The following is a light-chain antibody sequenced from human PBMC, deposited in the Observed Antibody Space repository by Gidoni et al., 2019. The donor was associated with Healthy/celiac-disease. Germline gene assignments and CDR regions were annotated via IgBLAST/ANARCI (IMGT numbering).Light chain of an antibody. V-gene: IGKV3-20*01. CDR3: QQYGSSPYT. CDR1: QCVSSSY. CDR2: GES. J-gene: IGKJ2*01. Sequence: ESVLAQPPGTLSLSPGETATLSCRASQCVSSSYLAWYQQKPGQAPRLLIYGESSRATGIPDRFSGSGSGTDFTLTISRLEPEDFAVYYCQQYGSSPYTFGQGTKLEIK.